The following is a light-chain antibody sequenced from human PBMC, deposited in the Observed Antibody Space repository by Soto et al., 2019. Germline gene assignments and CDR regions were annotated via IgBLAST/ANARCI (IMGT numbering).Light chain of an antibody. CDR3: MQGTHWPPYT. CDR1: QGLVYNDGNAY. CDR2: KVS. V-gene: IGKV2-30*01. J-gene: IGKJ2*01. Sequence: DVVMTQSPLSLPVTLGQPASISCRSSQGLVYNDGNAYLNWFHQRPGQSPRRLIYKVSYRDSGVPDRFSGSGSGTDFTLKISRVEAEDVGVYYCMQGTHWPPYTFGQGTKLEIK.